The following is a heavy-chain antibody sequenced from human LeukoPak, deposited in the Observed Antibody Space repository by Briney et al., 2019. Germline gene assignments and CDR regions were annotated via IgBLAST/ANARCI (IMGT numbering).Heavy chain of an antibody. CDR1: GFTFSSYG. V-gene: IGHV3-30*18. Sequence: GGSLRLSCAASGFTFSSYGMHWVRQAPGKGLEWVAVISYDGSNKYYADSVKGRFTISRDNSKSTLYLQMNSLRAEDTAVYYCAKPAGVTYRNFDYWGQGTLVTVSS. J-gene: IGHJ4*02. CDR3: AKPAGVTYRNFDY. D-gene: IGHD4-23*01. CDR2: ISYDGSNK.